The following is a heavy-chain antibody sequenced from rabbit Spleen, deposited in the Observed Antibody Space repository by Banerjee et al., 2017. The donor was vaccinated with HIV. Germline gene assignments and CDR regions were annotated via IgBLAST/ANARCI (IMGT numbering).Heavy chain of an antibody. D-gene: IGHD8-1*01. CDR3: ARDSGSSFSSYGMDL. J-gene: IGHJ6*01. CDR1: GFDFSSYG. CDR2: IDTGSSGFT. Sequence: QEQLVESGGGLVQPGGSLQLSCKASGFDFSSYGVSWVRQGPGKGLEWIACIDTGSSGFTYFASWAKGRFTISKTSSTTVTLQMTSLTAADTATYFCARDSGSSFSSYGMDLWGPGTLVTVS. V-gene: IGHV1S45*01.